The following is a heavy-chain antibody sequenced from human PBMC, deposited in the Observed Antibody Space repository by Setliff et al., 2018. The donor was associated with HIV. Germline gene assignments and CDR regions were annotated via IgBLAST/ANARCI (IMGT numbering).Heavy chain of an antibody. Sequence: SSETLSLTCTVSGGSISSYYWSWIRQPPGKGLEWIGYIYYSGSTNYNPSLKSRVTISVDTSKNQFSLKLSSVTAADTAVYYCARDLLGYCSSTSCHSHYMDVWGKGTTVTV. CDR2: IYYSGST. CDR3: ARDLLGYCSSTSCHSHYMDV. V-gene: IGHV4-59*01. J-gene: IGHJ6*03. CDR1: GGSISSYY. D-gene: IGHD2-2*01.